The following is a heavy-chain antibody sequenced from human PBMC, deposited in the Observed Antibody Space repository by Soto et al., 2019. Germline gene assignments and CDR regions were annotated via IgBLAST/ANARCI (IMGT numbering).Heavy chain of an antibody. CDR2: IYYSGST. J-gene: IGHJ4*02. D-gene: IGHD2-15*01. CDR1: GGSVSSGSYY. Sequence: QVQLQESGPGLVKPSETLSLTCTVSGGSVSSGSYYWSWIRQPPGKGLEWIGYIYYSGSTNYNPSLESRVTISVDTSKNQFSLKLSSVTAADTAVYYCARRHSGVVAATPFDYWGQGTLVTVSS. V-gene: IGHV4-61*01. CDR3: ARRHSGVVAATPFDY.